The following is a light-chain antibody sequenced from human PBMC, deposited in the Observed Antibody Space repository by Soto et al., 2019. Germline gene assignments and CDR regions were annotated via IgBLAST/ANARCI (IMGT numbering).Light chain of an antibody. CDR2: DVS. V-gene: IGLV2-14*03. CDR1: SRDVGGYNY. CDR3: SSYTSTSTYV. Sequence: QSALTQPASVSGSPGQSITISCTGTSRDVGGYNYVSWYQQHPGKAPKLIIYDVSNRPSGVSNRFTGSKSGNKASLPISGLQAEDDTDYYCSSYTSTSTYVFGTGTKLTVL. J-gene: IGLJ1*01.